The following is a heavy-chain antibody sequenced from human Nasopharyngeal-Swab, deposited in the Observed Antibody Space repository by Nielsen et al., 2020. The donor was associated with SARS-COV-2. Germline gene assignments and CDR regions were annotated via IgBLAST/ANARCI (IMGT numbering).Heavy chain of an antibody. J-gene: IGHJ4*02. CDR2: IYSGGST. V-gene: IGHV3-53*01. CDR3: ARALYYYDSSPFDY. CDR1: GFTVSSNY. Sequence: GESLKISCAASGFTVSSNYMSWVRQAPGKGLEWVSVIYSGGSTYYADSVKGRFTISRDNSKNTLYLQMNSLRAEDTAVYYCARALYYYDSSPFDYWGQGTLVTVSS. D-gene: IGHD3-22*01.